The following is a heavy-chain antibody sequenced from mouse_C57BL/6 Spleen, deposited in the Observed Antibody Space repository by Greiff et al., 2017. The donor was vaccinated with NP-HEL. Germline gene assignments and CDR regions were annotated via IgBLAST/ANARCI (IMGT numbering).Heavy chain of an antibody. J-gene: IGHJ4*01. CDR1: GYTFTSYW. CDR3: ARGSTSYGSSYRAMDY. Sequence: VQLQQPGAELVKPGASVKMSCKASGYTFTSYWITWVKQRPGQGLEWIGDIYPGSGSTNYNEKFKSKATLTVDTSSSTAYMQLSSLTSEDSAVYYCARGSTSYGSSYRAMDYWGQGTSVTVSS. V-gene: IGHV1-55*01. CDR2: IYPGSGST. D-gene: IGHD1-1*01.